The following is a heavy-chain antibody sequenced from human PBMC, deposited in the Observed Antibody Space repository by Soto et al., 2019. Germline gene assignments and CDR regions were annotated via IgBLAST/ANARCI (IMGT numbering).Heavy chain of an antibody. J-gene: IGHJ4*02. Sequence: GGPLRLSCAASGFTFSSYAMSWVRQAPGKGLEWVSSISGSGGGTYYADSVKGRFTFSRDNSKNTLYLQMNSLRAEDTAVYYCAKFGMATTKRSPPYYIDYWGQGALVTVPQ. D-gene: IGHD1-1*01. CDR3: AKFGMATTKRSPPYYIDY. CDR2: ISGSGGGT. CDR1: GFTFSSYA. V-gene: IGHV3-23*01.